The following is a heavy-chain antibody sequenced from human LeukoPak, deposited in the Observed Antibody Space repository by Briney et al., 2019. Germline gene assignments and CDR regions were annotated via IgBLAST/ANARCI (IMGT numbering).Heavy chain of an antibody. Sequence: PSETLSLPCAVYGASYNAYYWSWIRQPPGKGLEWIGDIDHRGTATYNPSLKSRLTISADASKNQFSLKLNSVTDADTAVYYCAVGITILEVAASFDSWGQGNLVIVSS. CDR3: AVGITILEVAASFDS. J-gene: IGHJ4*02. D-gene: IGHD3-3*01. V-gene: IGHV4-34*01. CDR1: GASYNAYY. CDR2: IDHRGTA.